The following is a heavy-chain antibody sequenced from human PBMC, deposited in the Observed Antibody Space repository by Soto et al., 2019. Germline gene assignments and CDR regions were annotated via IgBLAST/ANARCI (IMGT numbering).Heavy chain of an antibody. Sequence: GGSLRLSCAASGFTFSSYAMHWVRQAPGKGLEWVAVISYDGSNKYYADSVKGRFTISRDNSKNTLYLQMNSLRAEDTAVYYCPKGGSGSYYNDIYFDYWGQGTLVTVSS. V-gene: IGHV3-30-3*01. CDR1: GFTFSSYA. CDR2: ISYDGSNK. J-gene: IGHJ4*02. CDR3: PKGGSGSYYNDIYFDY. D-gene: IGHD3-10*01.